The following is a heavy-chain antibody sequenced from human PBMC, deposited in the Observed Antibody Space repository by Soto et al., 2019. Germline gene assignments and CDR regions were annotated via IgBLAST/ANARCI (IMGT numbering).Heavy chain of an antibody. Sequence: QVQLQESGPGLVKPSETLSLTCAVSGGPITTTTWWAWVRLPPGKGLEWIGELHHDGTTNYNPSLDSRITMSLDKSNNHFSLKLTSVNAADTAIYYCATQTISYTWGVWGRGTTVTVSS. CDR1: GGPITTTTW. J-gene: IGHJ6*02. CDR3: ATQTISYTWGV. V-gene: IGHV4-4*02. CDR2: LHHDGTT. D-gene: IGHD3-16*01.